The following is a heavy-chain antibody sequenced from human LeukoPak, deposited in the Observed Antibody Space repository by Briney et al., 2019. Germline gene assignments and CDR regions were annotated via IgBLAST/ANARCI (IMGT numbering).Heavy chain of an antibody. CDR3: ARHEKSGTDY. CDR1: GGSIRSSSYY. D-gene: IGHD1-1*01. Sequence: SETLSLTCTVSGGSIRSSSYYWGWLRQPPGKGLEWIGSIYYSGSTYYNPSLKSRVTISVDTSKNQFALKLSSVTAADTAVCYCARHEKSGTDYWGQGTLVTVSS. J-gene: IGHJ4*02. CDR2: IYYSGST. V-gene: IGHV4-39*01.